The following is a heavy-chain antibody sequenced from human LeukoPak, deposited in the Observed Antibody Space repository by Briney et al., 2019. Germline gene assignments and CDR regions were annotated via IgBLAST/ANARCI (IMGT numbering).Heavy chain of an antibody. J-gene: IGHJ3*02. V-gene: IGHV4-4*07. CDR1: GGSISSYY. Sequence: SSETLSLTCTVSGGSISSYYWSWIRQPAGKGLEWIGRIYTSGSTNYNPSLKSRVTMSVDTSKNQFSLKLSSVTAADTAVYYCARDLIASRPNAFDIWGQGTMVTVSS. D-gene: IGHD2-15*01. CDR2: IYTSGST. CDR3: ARDLIASRPNAFDI.